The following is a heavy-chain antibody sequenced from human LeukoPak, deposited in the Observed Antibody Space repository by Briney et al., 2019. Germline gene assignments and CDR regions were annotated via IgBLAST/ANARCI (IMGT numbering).Heavy chain of an antibody. J-gene: IGHJ4*02. CDR1: GYSFTSYW. CDR2: IDPSDSYT. D-gene: IGHD3-10*01. V-gene: IGHV5-10-1*01. Sequence: GESLKISCKGSGYSFTSYWISWVRQMPGNGLEWMGRIDPSDSYTNYRPSFQGHVTISADKSISTAYLQWSSLKASDTAMYYCARSLYYYGSGSSEFDYWGQGTLVTVSS. CDR3: ARSLYYYGSGSSEFDY.